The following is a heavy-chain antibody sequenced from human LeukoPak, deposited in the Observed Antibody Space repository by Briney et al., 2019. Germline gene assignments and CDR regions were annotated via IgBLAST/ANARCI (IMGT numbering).Heavy chain of an antibody. V-gene: IGHV4-39*01. CDR3: ARPYHLYSSGDC. Sequence: SETLSLTCTVSGGSISSSSYYWGWIRQPPGKGLEWIGSIYYSGSTYYNPFLKSRVTISVDTSKNQFSLKLSSVTAADTAVYYCARPYHLYSSGDCWGQGTLVTVSS. D-gene: IGHD6-19*01. J-gene: IGHJ4*02. CDR1: GGSISSSSYY. CDR2: IYYSGST.